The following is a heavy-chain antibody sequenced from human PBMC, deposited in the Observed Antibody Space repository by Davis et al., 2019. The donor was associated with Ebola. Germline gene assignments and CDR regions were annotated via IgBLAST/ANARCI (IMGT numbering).Heavy chain of an antibody. CDR1: GGSISSYY. J-gene: IGHJ4*02. CDR3: ASQLRYFDWTFDY. D-gene: IGHD3-9*01. CDR2: IYYSGST. V-gene: IGHV4-59*01. Sequence: MPGGSLRLSCTVSGGSISSYYWSWIRQPPGKGLEWIGYIYYSGSTNYNPSLKSRVTISVDTSKNQFSLKLSSVTAADTAVYYCASQLRYFDWTFDYWGQGTLVTVSS.